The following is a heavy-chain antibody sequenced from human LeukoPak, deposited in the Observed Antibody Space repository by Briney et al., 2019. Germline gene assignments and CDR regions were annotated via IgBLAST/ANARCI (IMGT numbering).Heavy chain of an antibody. V-gene: IGHV3-30*04. J-gene: IGHJ5*02. Sequence: GGSLRLSCAASGFTFSSYAMHWVRQAPGKGLEWVAVISYDGSNKYYADSVKGRFTISRDNSKNTLYLQMNSLRAGDTAVYYCARGSSTGTLSLWFDPWGQGTLVTVSS. CDR3: ARGSSTGTLSLWFDP. CDR2: ISYDGSNK. D-gene: IGHD1-14*01. CDR1: GFTFSSYA.